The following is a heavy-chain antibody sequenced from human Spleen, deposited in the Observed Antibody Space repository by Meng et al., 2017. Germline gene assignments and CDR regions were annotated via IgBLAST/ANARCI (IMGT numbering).Heavy chain of an antibody. CDR2: IYTSGST. D-gene: IGHD6-19*01. Sequence: SETLSLTCTVSGVSISSTSYYWSWIRQPAGKGLEWIGRIYTSGSTNYNPSLKSRVTISVDTSKNQFSLTLSSVTAADTAVYYCARDIPVAGYYYYYGIDVWGQGTTVTVSS. J-gene: IGHJ6*02. CDR1: GVSISSTSYY. CDR3: ARDIPVAGYYYYYGIDV. V-gene: IGHV4-61*02.